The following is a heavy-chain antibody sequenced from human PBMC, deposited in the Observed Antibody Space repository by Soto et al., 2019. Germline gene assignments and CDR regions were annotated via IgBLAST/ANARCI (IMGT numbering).Heavy chain of an antibody. J-gene: IGHJ4*02. CDR3: TRMVRGVR. V-gene: IGHV3-73*01. CDR1: GFTFSGSA. D-gene: IGHD3-10*01. CDR2: IRSKANSYAT. Sequence: HPWGSLRLSCAASGFTFSGSAMHWVRQASGKGLEWVGRIRSKANSYATAYAASVKGRFTISRDDSKNTAYLQMNSLKTEDTAAYYCTRMVRGVRWGQGTLVTVSS.